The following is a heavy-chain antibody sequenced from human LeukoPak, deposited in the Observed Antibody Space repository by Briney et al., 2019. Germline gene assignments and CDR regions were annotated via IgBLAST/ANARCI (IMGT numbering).Heavy chain of an antibody. Sequence: GGSLRLSCAASGFTFSSYFMHWVRPARGKGLAWVSFVSSGSSTIYYADSVKGRFTTSRDNGKNSLYLQMNSLRDEDTAVYYCAGGESYYSSLHYWGQGTLVTVSS. CDR2: VSSGSSTI. V-gene: IGHV3-48*02. D-gene: IGHD6-13*01. CDR1: GFTFSSYF. CDR3: AGGESYYSSLHY. J-gene: IGHJ4*02.